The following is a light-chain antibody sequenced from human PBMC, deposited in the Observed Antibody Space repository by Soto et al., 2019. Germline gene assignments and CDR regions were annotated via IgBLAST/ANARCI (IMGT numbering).Light chain of an antibody. J-gene: IGLJ2*01. Sequence: SYELTQPPSVSVAPGQTASITCGGNNIRSKSVHWYQQKPGQAPVLVVYDDSDRPSGIHERFSGSNSGNTATLTIRSVEAGDEADFFCQVWDGSCDHVVFGGGTKLTVL. CDR2: DDS. CDR1: NIRSKS. CDR3: QVWDGSCDHVV. V-gene: IGLV3-21*02.